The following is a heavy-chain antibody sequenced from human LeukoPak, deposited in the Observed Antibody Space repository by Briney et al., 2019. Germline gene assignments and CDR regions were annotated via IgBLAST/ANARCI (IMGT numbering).Heavy chain of an antibody. V-gene: IGHV4-38-2*01. CDR2: IYHSGST. Sequence: SETLSLTCAVSGYSLSSGYYWGWIRQPPGKGLEWIGSIYHSGSTYYNPSLKSRVTISVDTSKNQFSLKLSSVTVVDTAVYYCARFFYYDASLPPYWGQGTLVTVSS. J-gene: IGHJ4*02. CDR1: GYSLSSGYY. D-gene: IGHD3-16*01. CDR3: ARFFYYDASLPPY.